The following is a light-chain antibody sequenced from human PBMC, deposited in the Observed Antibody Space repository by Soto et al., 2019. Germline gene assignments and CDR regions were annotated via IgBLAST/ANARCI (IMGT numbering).Light chain of an antibody. Sequence: DIQMTQSPSSLSASVGDRVTITCRVSQSISSYLNWYQQKPGKAPKLLIYGSSRLQTGVPSRFSGSGSGTDFTLTISSVQPEDFATYFCQHTYRTPWTFGQGTKVDIK. CDR1: QSISSY. CDR3: QHTYRTPWT. V-gene: IGKV1-39*01. J-gene: IGKJ1*01. CDR2: GSS.